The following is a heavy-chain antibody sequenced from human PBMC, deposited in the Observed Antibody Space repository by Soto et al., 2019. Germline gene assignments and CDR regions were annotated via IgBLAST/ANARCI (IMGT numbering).Heavy chain of an antibody. Sequence: SLKVSSQASRYTFTGYYMHWVRQAPRQGLERMGWINPNRGGTNYEQKFARRVPMTRDTSISTAFMELSRLRADDTAVYYCALSYSSSPPLQYYYYGMDVWGQGTTVTVSS. V-gene: IGHV1-2*02. CDR3: ALSYSSSPPLQYYYYGMDV. CDR1: RYTFTGYY. J-gene: IGHJ6*02. CDR2: INPNRGGT. D-gene: IGHD6-6*01.